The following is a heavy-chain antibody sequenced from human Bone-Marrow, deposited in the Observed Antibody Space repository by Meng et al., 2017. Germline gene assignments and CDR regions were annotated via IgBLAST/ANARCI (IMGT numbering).Heavy chain of an antibody. D-gene: IGHD3-22*01. J-gene: IGHJ6*02. V-gene: IGHV4-59*01. CDR1: GGSISSYY. Sequence: SQTLSLTCTVSGGSISSYYWSWIRQPPGKGLEWIGYIYYSGSTNYNPSLKSRVTISVDTSKNQFSLKLSSVTAADTAVYYCARCHSSGIYYYYGMDVWGQGTTVTVSS. CDR3: ARCHSSGIYYYYGMDV. CDR2: IYYSGST.